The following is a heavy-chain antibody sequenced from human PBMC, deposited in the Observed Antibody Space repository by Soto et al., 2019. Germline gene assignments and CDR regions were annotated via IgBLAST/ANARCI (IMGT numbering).Heavy chain of an antibody. Sequence: SVKVSCKASGGTFSGYTISWVRQAPGQGLEWMGRIIPNLGIANYAQKFQGRVTITADKSTSTAYMELSSLRSEDTAVYYCATLGPDILTGYYTDAFDIWGQGTMVTVSS. V-gene: IGHV1-69*02. CDR1: GGTFSGYT. CDR3: ATLGPDILTGYYTDAFDI. J-gene: IGHJ3*02. D-gene: IGHD3-9*01. CDR2: IIPNLGIA.